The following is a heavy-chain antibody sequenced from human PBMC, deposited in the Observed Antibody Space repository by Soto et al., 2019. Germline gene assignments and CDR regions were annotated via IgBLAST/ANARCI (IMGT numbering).Heavy chain of an antibody. J-gene: IGHJ4*02. CDR1: GGSSSSYY. CDR2: IYYSGST. Sequence: PSETLSLTCTVSGGSSSSYYWSWIRQPPGKGLEWIGYIYYSGSTNYNPSLKSRVTISVDTSKNQFSLKLSSVTAADTAVYYCARGSRVAGPDYWGQGTLVTVSS. V-gene: IGHV4-59*01. D-gene: IGHD6-19*01. CDR3: ARGSRVAGPDY.